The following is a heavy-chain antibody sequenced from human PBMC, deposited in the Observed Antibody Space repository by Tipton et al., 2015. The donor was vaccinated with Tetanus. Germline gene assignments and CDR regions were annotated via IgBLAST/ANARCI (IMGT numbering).Heavy chain of an antibody. V-gene: IGHV1-2*02. CDR2: IDPNSGDT. CDR1: GYTFTGYY. Sequence: QLVQSGAELKKPGASVKVSCTASGYTFTGYYMYWVRQAPGQGLEWVGWIDPNSGDTIYAQNFQGRVTMTRDTSISPVYIELSRLRSDDSAVYYFARDRGDCIDYGMDVWGPGTTVTVSS. CDR3: ARDRGDCIDYGMDV. D-gene: IGHD2-21*01. J-gene: IGHJ6*02.